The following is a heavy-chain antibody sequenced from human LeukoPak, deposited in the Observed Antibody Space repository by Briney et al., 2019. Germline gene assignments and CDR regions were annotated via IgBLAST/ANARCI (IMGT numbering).Heavy chain of an antibody. D-gene: IGHD1-26*01. J-gene: IGHJ4*02. CDR2: IYYSGST. Sequence: SETLSLTCTVSGGSISSSSYYWGWIRQPPGKGLEWIGSIYYSGSTYYNPSLKSRVTISVDTSKNQFSLKLSSVTAADTAVYYCERLAVIVGATDYWGQGTLVTVSS. CDR3: ERLAVIVGATDY. CDR1: GGSISSSSYY. V-gene: IGHV4-39*01.